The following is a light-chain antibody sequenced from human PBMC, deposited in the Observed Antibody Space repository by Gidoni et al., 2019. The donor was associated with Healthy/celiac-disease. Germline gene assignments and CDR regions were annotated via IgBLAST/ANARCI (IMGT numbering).Light chain of an antibody. Sequence: YVLTQPPSMYVAPGKTARISCGGNNIGSKSVHWYQQKPGQAPVLVIYYDSDRPSGIPERFSGSNSGNTATLTISRVEAGDEADYYCQVWDSSSDHVVFGGGTKLTVL. J-gene: IGLJ2*01. CDR3: QVWDSSSDHVV. CDR2: YDS. CDR1: NIGSKS. V-gene: IGLV3-21*04.